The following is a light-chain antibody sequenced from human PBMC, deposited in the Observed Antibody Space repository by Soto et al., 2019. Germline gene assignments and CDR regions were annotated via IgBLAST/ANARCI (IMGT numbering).Light chain of an antibody. CDR1: QDINDY. CDR3: QQYNSYPLT. J-gene: IGKJ4*01. CDR2: GAS. V-gene: IGKV1-16*02. Sequence: DLQMTQSPSSLSASVGDRVTITCRASQDINDYLAWFQQRPGKAPKSLIYGASTLQSGVPSKFSGSGSGTDFTLHISSLQPEDFATYYCQQYNSYPLTFGGGTKVEIK.